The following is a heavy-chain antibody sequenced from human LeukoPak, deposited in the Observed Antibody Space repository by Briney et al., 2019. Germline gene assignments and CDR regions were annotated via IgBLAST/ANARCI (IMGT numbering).Heavy chain of an antibody. V-gene: IGHV1-2*02. J-gene: IGHJ4*02. CDR3: GRDVPSSGYASDY. CDR2: MSPNSGDT. Sequence: GASVKVSCKASGYTFSDYNMHWVRQAPGQGPEWMGWMSPNSGDTHYAQKFQGRVTMTRDTSISTAYMELSSLTSDDTAVYYCGRDVPSSGYASDYWGQGTLVTVSS. D-gene: IGHD3-22*01. CDR1: GYTFSDYN.